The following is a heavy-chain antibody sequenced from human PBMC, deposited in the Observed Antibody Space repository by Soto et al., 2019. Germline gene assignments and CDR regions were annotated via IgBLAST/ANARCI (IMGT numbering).Heavy chain of an antibody. CDR2: IVVGSGNT. CDR1: GFTFTSSA. CDR3: AASDYDFWSDGSFAFDI. D-gene: IGHD3-3*01. V-gene: IGHV1-58*02. Sequence: ASVKVSCKASGFTFTSSAMQWVRQARGQRLEWKGWIVVGSGNTNYAQKFQERVTITRDMSTSTAYMELSSLRSEDTAVYYCAASDYDFWSDGSFAFDIWGQGTMVTVSS. J-gene: IGHJ3*02.